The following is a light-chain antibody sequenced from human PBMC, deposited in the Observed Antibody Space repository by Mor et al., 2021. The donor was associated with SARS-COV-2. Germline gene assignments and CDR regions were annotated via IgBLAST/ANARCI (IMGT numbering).Light chain of an antibody. CDR2: DND. Sequence: QLPGTAPKLLIYDNDKRPSGIPDRFSGSKSGTSATLDITGLQTEDEADYYCGTWDSSHVIFGGGTKLTVV. J-gene: IGLJ2*01. V-gene: IGLV1-51*01. CDR3: GTWDSSHVI.